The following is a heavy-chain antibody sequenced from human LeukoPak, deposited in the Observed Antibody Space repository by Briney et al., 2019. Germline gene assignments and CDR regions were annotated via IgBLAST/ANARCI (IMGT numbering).Heavy chain of an antibody. Sequence: GASVKVSCKASVYTFTSHGVSWVRQAPGQGLEWMGWISAYNQNTQYAKNFQGRVTMTTDTTTTTIYMELRSLTSDDTAVYYCARDGYYDSSGFSDSWGQGTLVTVTS. CDR3: ARDGYYDSSGFSDS. J-gene: IGHJ4*02. V-gene: IGHV1-18*01. D-gene: IGHD3-22*01. CDR2: ISAYNQNT. CDR1: VYTFTSHG.